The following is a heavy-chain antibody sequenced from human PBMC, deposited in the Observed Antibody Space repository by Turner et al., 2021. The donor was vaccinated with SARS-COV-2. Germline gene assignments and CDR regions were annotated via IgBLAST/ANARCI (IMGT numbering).Heavy chain of an antibody. V-gene: IGHV1-24*01. CDR3: ATANTIFGVVTNYYYYYGMDV. CDR1: GYTLTELS. D-gene: IGHD3-3*01. CDR2: FDPEDGET. J-gene: IGHJ6*02. Sequence: QVQLVQSGAEVKKPGASVKVSCKVSGYTLTELSMHWVRKAPGKGLEWMGGFDPEDGETIYAQKFQGRVTTTEDTSTDTAYMELSSLRSEDTAVYYCATANTIFGVVTNYYYYYGMDVWGQGTTVTVSS.